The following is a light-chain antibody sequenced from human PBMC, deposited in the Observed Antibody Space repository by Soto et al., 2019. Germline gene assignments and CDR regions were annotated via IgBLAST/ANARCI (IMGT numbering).Light chain of an antibody. V-gene: IGLV7-46*01. J-gene: IGLJ2*01. Sequence: QAVVIQEPSLTVSPGGTVTLTCGSSTGAVTSGHYPYWFQQKPGQAPRTLIYDTTNKHSWTPARFSGSLLGGKAALTLSGAQPEDEAEYYCLLSYSDAPVVFGGGTKVTVL. CDR2: DTT. CDR1: TGAVTSGHY. CDR3: LLSYSDAPVV.